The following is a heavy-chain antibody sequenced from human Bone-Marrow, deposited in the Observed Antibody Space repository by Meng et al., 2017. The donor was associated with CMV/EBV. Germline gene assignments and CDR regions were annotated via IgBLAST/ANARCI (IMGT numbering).Heavy chain of an antibody. V-gene: IGHV1-2*02. J-gene: IGHJ4*02. Sequence: ASVKVSCTASGYTLTGYYMHWVRQAPGQGLEWMGWINPNSGGTNYAQKFQGRVTMTRDTSISTAYMELSRLRSDDTAVYYCATYSSSWYPFDYWGQGTLVTVSS. CDR3: ATYSSSWYPFDY. CDR2: INPNSGGT. D-gene: IGHD6-13*01. CDR1: GYTLTGYY.